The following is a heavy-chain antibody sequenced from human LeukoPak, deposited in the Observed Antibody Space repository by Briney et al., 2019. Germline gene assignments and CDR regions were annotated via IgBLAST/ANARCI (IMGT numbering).Heavy chain of an antibody. CDR3: AKDHCSSTSCYGTNWFDP. Sequence: GRSLRLSCAASGFTFDDYAMHWVRQAPGKGLEWVSGISWNSGSIGYADSVKGRFTISRDNAKNSLYLQMNSLRAEDTALYYCAKDHCSSTSCYGTNWFDPWAREPWSPSPQ. CDR1: GFTFDDYA. CDR2: ISWNSGSI. D-gene: IGHD2-2*01. V-gene: IGHV3-9*01. J-gene: IGHJ5*02.